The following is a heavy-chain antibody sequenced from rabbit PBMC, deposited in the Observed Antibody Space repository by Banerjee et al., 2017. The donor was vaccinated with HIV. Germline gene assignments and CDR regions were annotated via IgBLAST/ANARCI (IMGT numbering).Heavy chain of an antibody. Sequence: QSLEESGGGLVKPEGSLTLTCKASGFDLSSSYVMCWVRQAPGKGLECIGCINSGSGGTYYASWARGRFTISKTSSTTVTLQTTSLTAADTATYFCARSAGSAGNGAGYFKLWGQGTLVTVS. CDR3: ARSAGSAGNGAGYFKL. CDR2: INSGSGGT. J-gene: IGHJ4*01. CDR1: GFDLSSSYV. D-gene: IGHD4-2*01. V-gene: IGHV1S40*01.